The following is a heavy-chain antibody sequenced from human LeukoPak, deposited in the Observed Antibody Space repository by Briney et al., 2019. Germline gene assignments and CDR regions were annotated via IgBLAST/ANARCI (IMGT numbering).Heavy chain of an antibody. J-gene: IGHJ4*02. Sequence: ASVKVSCKASGYTFTGYYMHWVRQAPGQGLGWMGRINPNSGGTNYAQKFQGRVTMTGDTSISTAYMELSRLRSDDTAVYYCARTYKPTEFDYWGQGTLVTVSS. CDR3: ARTYKPTEFDY. V-gene: IGHV1-2*06. CDR1: GYTFTGYY. D-gene: IGHD4-17*01. CDR2: INPNSGGT.